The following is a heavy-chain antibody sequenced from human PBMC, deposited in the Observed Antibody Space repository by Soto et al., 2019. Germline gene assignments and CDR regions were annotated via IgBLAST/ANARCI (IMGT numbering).Heavy chain of an antibody. J-gene: IGHJ6*02. Sequence: EVQLVESGGGLVQPGGSLRLSCAASGFTFSDHFMDWVRQAPGKGLEWVGRTASRAESYTTGYAASVKGRFTISRDDSRTSLYLQMNSQTPEHPALYYWGGGYVTGSSPPGAHYGRAVGAQGPTFPVS. V-gene: IGHV3-72*01. CDR3: GGGYVTGSSPPGAHYGRAV. CDR2: TASRAESYTT. D-gene: IGHD3-10*02. CDR1: GFTFSDHF.